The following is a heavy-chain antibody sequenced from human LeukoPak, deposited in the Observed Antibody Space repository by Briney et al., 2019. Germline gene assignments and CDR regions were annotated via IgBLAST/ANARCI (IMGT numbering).Heavy chain of an antibody. CDR3: ARETSDLYYYYIDV. D-gene: IGHD3-16*01. CDR2: IYYSGTT. V-gene: IGHV4-39*02. CDR1: GGSISSSHYY. J-gene: IGHJ6*03. Sequence: PSETLSLTCTVSGGSISSSHYYWGWIRQTPGKGLEWIGTIYYSGTTYYNPSLESRATISEDTSKNQFSLTLRAVPAADTAVYYCARETSDLYYYYIDVWGKGTTVTVSS.